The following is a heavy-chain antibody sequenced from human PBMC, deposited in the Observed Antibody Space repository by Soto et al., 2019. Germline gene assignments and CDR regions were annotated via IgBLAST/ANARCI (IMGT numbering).Heavy chain of an antibody. D-gene: IGHD6-19*01. CDR1: GFTFDDYT. J-gene: IGHJ3*02. CDR3: VGGWFSGHAFDI. V-gene: IGHV3-43*01. Sequence: GGSLRLSCAASGFTFDDYTMHWVRQAPGKGLEWVSLISWDGGSTYYADSVKGRFTISRDNSKNSLYLQMNSLRTEDTALYYCVGGWFSGHAFDIWGQGTMVTVSS. CDR2: ISWDGGST.